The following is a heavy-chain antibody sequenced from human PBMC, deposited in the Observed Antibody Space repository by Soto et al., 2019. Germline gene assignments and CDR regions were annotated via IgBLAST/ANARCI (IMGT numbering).Heavy chain of an antibody. Sequence: QVPLVESGGGVVQPGRSLRLSCAASGFTFSSYGMHWVRQAPGKGLEWVAVISHDGSNKYYADSVKGRFTISRDKSKNTLYLQMNSLRAEDTAVYHCAKQYFQHWGQGTLVTVST. V-gene: IGHV3-30*18. J-gene: IGHJ1*01. CDR2: ISHDGSNK. CDR1: GFTFSSYG. CDR3: AKQYFQH.